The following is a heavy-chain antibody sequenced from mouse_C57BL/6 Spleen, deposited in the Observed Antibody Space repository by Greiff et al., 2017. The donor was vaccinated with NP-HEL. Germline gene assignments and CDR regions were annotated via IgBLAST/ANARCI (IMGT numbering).Heavy chain of an antibody. CDR3: ARPGVWYFDV. Sequence: QVQLKESGAELARPGASVKLSCKASGYTFTSYGISWVKQRTGQGLEWIGEIYPRSGNTYYNEKFKGKATLTADKSSSTAYMELRSLTSEDSAVYFCARPGVWYFDVWGTGTTVTVSS. J-gene: IGHJ1*03. CDR1: GYTFTSYG. V-gene: IGHV1-81*01. CDR2: IYPRSGNT.